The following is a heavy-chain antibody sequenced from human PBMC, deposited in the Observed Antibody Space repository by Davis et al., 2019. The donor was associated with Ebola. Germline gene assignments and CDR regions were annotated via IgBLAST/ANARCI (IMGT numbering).Heavy chain of an antibody. J-gene: IGHJ4*02. V-gene: IGHV1-3*01. D-gene: IGHD2-2*01. CDR2: INVGNGNT. CDR3: ARDRYQLLLPYYFDY. Sequence: ASVKVSCKASGYTFTSYAMHWVRQAPGQRLEWMGWINVGNGNTKYSQKFQGRVTMTTDTSTSTAYMELRSLRSDDTAVYYCARDRYQLLLPYYFDYWGQGTLVTVSS. CDR1: GYTFTSYA.